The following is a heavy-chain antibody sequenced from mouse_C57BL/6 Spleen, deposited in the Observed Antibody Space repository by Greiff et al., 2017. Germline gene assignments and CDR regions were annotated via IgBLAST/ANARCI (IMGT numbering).Heavy chain of an antibody. CDR1: GYTFTSYW. CDR2: IHPNSGST. D-gene: IGHD1-1*01. J-gene: IGHJ4*01. CDR3: ARRDGSSYDYYAMDY. V-gene: IGHV1-64*01. Sequence: QVQLQQPGAELVEPGASVKLSCKASGYTFTSYWMHWVKQRPGQGLEWIGMIHPNSGSTNYNEKFKSKATLTVDKSSSTAYMQLSSLTSEDSAVYDCARRDGSSYDYYAMDYWGQGTSVTVSS.